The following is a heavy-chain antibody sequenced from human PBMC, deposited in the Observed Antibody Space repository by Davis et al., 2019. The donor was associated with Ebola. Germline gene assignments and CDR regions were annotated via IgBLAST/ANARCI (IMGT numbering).Heavy chain of an antibody. J-gene: IGHJ4*02. CDR2: SDPEDGEA. V-gene: IGHV1-24*01. CDR3: ASEYGDY. Sequence: ASVKVSCKVSGYTLTELYMHWVRQAPGKGLEWMGGSDPEDGEAIYSQKFQGRVTMTEDTSTDTAYMELSNLRSEDTAVYYCASEYGDYWGQGTLVTVSS. CDR1: GYTLTELY. D-gene: IGHD2-8*01.